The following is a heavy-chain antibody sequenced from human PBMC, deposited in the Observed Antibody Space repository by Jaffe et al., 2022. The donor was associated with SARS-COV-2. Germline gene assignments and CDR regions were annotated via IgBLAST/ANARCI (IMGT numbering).Heavy chain of an antibody. D-gene: IGHD3-10*01. CDR2: IYYSGST. J-gene: IGHJ5*02. Sequence: QLQLQESGPGLVKPSETLSLTCTVSGGSISSSSYYWGWIRQPPGKGLEWIGSIYYSGSTYYNPSLKSRVTISVDTSKNQFSLKLSSVTAADTAVYYCARHLSSITMVRGVILNWFDPWGQGTLVTVSS. V-gene: IGHV4-39*01. CDR1: GGSISSSSYY. CDR3: ARHLSSITMVRGVILNWFDP.